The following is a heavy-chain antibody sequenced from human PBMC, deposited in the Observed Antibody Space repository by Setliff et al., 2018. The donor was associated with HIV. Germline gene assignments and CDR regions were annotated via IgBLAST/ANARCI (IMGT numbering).Heavy chain of an antibody. CDR1: GYSFTTLW. V-gene: IGHV5-51*01. J-gene: IGHJ4*02. Sequence: GESLKISCQASGYSFTTLWIAWVRPMPGKGLEWMGMVFPDDSDTRYSPSFQGQVSMSADKSINTAYLQWSSLKASDTAVYYCARSMGFKATTRLDFWGPGTLVTVSS. D-gene: IGHD3-10*01. CDR2: VFPDDSDT. CDR3: ARSMGFKATTRLDF.